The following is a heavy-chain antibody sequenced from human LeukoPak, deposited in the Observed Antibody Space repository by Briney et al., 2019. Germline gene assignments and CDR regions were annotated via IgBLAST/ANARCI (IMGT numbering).Heavy chain of an antibody. Sequence: SETLSLTCTVSGASRSRTGFYWGWIRQPPGKGLEWIGSLYSSRRTEYNSSLRSRVTISVNTSENQFSLKLTTVTAADTAVYYCVLGYCSGGGCYFFDYWGHGTLVTVSS. V-gene: IGHV4-39*01. CDR3: VLGYCSGGGCYFFDY. CDR2: LYSSRRT. CDR1: GASRSRTGFY. J-gene: IGHJ4*01. D-gene: IGHD2-15*01.